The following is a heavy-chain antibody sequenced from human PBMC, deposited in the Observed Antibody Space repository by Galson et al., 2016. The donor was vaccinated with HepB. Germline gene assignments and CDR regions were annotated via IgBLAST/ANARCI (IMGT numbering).Heavy chain of an antibody. CDR2: ITWAGDIT. CDR1: GLTFGDYM. D-gene: IGHD6-19*01. J-gene: IGHJ5*02. V-gene: IGHV3-43*01. Sequence: SLRLSCAASGLTFGDYMMHWVRQVPGKGLEWVSLITWAGDITYYADSVKGRFTISRDNSQNSLYLEMNSLTAEDTALYYCAQGLGTSGWYRLAHWGRGTLVTVSS. CDR3: AQGLGTSGWYRLAH.